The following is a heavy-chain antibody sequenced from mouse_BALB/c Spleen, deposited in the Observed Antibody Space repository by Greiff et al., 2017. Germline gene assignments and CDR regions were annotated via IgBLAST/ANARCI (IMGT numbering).Heavy chain of an antibody. J-gene: IGHJ3*01. V-gene: IGHV14-3*02. CDR3: ARGGLFAY. Sequence: VHVKQSGAELVKPGASVKLSCTASGFNIKDTYMHWVKQRPEQGLEWIGRIDPANGNTKYDPKFQGKATITADTSSNTAYLQLSSLTSEDTAVYYCARGGLFAYWGQGTLVTVSA. CDR1: GFNIKDTY. CDR2: IDPANGNT.